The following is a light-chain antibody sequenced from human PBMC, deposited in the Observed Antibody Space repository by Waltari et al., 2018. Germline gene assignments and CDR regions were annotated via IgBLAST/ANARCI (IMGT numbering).Light chain of an antibody. CDR1: QSISSY. V-gene: IGKV1-39*01. CDR2: AAS. CDR3: QYSYTSPYA. J-gene: IGKJ2*01. Sequence: DIQMTHSPSSLSAFVGDIVTITCRASQSISSYLNWYQQKPGKAPKPRIYAASNLQSGVPSRLSGSGPVTDLTITISSLQPEEFGTYYCQYSYTSPYAFGQRTKLAI.